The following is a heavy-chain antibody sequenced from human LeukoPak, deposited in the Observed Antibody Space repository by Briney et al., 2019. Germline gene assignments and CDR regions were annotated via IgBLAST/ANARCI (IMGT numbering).Heavy chain of an antibody. Sequence: SETLSLTCTVSGGSISSYYWSWIRQPAGKGLEWIGRIHTSGSTNYNPSLKSRVTMSVDTSKNQFSLKPSSVTAADTAVYYCARDGYSSGWLYFDYWGQGTLVTVSS. V-gene: IGHV4-4*07. J-gene: IGHJ4*02. CDR1: GGSISSYY. D-gene: IGHD6-19*01. CDR3: ARDGYSSGWLYFDY. CDR2: IHTSGST.